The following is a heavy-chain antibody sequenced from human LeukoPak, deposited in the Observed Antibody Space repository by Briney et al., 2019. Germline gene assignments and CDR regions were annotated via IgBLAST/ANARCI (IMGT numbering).Heavy chain of an antibody. D-gene: IGHD5-24*01. CDR1: GFTFSSYG. J-gene: IGHJ4*02. Sequence: GGSLRLSCAASGFTFSSYGMSWVRQAPGKGLEWVSGISGSGGSTYYADSVKGRFTISRDNSKNTLYLQMNSLRAADTAVYYCAKFEMATILNYFDYWGQGTLVTVSS. CDR3: AKFEMATILNYFDY. CDR2: ISGSGGST. V-gene: IGHV3-23*01.